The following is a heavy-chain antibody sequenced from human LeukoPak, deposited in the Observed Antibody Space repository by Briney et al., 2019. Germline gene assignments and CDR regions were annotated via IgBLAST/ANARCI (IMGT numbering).Heavy chain of an antibody. Sequence: RAGGSLRLSCTASGFTFGDYAMSWVRQAPGKGLEWVGFIRSKAYGGTTEYAASVKGRFTISRDDSKSIAYLQMNSLKTEDTAVYYCTRDRPDLYDFCAYWGQGTLVTVSS. V-gene: IGHV3-49*04. CDR2: IRSKAYGGTT. D-gene: IGHD3-3*01. J-gene: IGHJ4*02. CDR1: GFTFGDYA. CDR3: TRDRPDLYDFCAY.